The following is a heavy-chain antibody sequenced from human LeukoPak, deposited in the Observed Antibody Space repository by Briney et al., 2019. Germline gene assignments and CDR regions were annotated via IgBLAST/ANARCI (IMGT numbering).Heavy chain of an antibody. V-gene: IGHV1-18*01. D-gene: IGHD6-25*01. CDR2: ISAYNGNT. Sequence: GASVKVSCKASGYTFTSYSISWVRQAPGQGLEWMGWISAYNGNTNYAQKLQGRVTMTTDTSTSTAYMELRSLRSDDTAVYYCAREGPGYSSARIFDYWGQGTLVTVSS. J-gene: IGHJ4*02. CDR3: AREGPGYSSARIFDY. CDR1: GYTFTSYS.